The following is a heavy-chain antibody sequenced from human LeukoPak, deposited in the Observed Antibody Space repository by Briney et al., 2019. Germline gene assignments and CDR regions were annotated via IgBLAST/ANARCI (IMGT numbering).Heavy chain of an antibody. Sequence: ASVKVSCKAPGYTFTGYYMHWVRQAPGQGLEWMGWINPNSGGTNYAQKFQGRVTMTRDTSISTAYMELSRLRSDDTAVYYCARVWVRAVTQDYWGQGTLVTVSS. CDR2: INPNSGGT. J-gene: IGHJ4*02. CDR3: ARVWVRAVTQDY. D-gene: IGHD3-10*01. CDR1: GYTFTGYY. V-gene: IGHV1-2*02.